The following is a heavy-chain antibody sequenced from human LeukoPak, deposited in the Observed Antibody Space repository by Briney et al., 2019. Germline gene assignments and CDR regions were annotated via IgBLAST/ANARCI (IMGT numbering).Heavy chain of an antibody. D-gene: IGHD1-14*01. CDR2: IYHSGST. Sequence: SETLSLTCTVPGGSISSSSYYWGWIRQPPGKGLEWIGSIYHSGSTYYNPSLKSRVTISVDTSKNQFSLKLSSVTAADTAVYYCARDNPGDYWGQGTLVTVSS. CDR3: ARDNPGDY. V-gene: IGHV4-39*07. CDR1: GGSISSSSYY. J-gene: IGHJ4*02.